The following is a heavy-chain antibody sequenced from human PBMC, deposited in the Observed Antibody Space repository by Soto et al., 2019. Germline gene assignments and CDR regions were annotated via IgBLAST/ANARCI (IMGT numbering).Heavy chain of an antibody. CDR1: GGSISSSSYY. V-gene: IGHV4-39*01. CDR3: ARELRYFDWLFYYGMDV. J-gene: IGHJ6*02. Sequence: SETLSLTCTVSGGSISSSSYYWGWIRQPPGKGLEWIGSIYYSGSTYYNPSLKSRVTISVDTSKNQFSLKLSSVTAADTAVYYCARELRYFDWLFYYGMDVWGQGTTVTVSS. CDR2: IYYSGST. D-gene: IGHD3-9*01.